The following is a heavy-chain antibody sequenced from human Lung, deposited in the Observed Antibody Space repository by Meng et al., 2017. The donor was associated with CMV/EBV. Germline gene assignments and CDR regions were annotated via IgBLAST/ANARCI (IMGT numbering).Heavy chain of an antibody. CDR2: IYPGDSDT. D-gene: IGHD3-10*01. CDR3: ARRGSTWFVDY. CDR1: GYNFDNYW. J-gene: IGHJ4*02. V-gene: IGHV5-51*01. Sequence: GEXXKISCKGSGYNFDNYWIGWVRQMPGKGLEWMGLIYPGDSDTRYSPAFQGQATISADKSISTAYLQWSGLKASDTAMYYCARRGSTWFVDYWGQGTLVTVSS.